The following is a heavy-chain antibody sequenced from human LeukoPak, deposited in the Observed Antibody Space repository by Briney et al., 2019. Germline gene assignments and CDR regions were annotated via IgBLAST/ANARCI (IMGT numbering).Heavy chain of an antibody. CDR3: ARGHGYSGHALAY. V-gene: IGHV4-59*01. J-gene: IGHJ4*02. CDR2: IYFSGHT. Sequence: SETLSLTCTLSGTSINDYYWSWIRHPPGKRLEWIGYIYFSGHTNYSPPLKSRVTMSLDAPRDHFSLHMTSVTAADTAVYYCARGHGYSGHALAYWGQGILVTVSS. D-gene: IGHD5-12*01. CDR1: GTSINDYY.